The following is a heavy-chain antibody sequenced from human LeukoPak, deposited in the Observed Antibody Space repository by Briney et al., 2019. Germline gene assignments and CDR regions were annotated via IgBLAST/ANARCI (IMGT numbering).Heavy chain of an antibody. CDR3: ARGTEEYSKSSGWFDP. CDR1: GGTFSIYA. J-gene: IGHJ5*02. D-gene: IGHD6-6*01. V-gene: IGHV1-69*13. CDR2: IIPLFGTP. Sequence: SVKVSCKASGGTFSIYAINWVRQAPGQGLEWMGGIIPLFGTPNYAQKFQGRVTITADESTNTAYMELNSLRSEDTAVYYCARGTEEYSKSSGWFDPWGQGTQVIVSS.